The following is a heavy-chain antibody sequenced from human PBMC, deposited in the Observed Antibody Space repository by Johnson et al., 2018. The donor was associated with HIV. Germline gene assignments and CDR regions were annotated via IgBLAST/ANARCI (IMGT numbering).Heavy chain of an antibody. Sequence: VQLVESGGGLIQPGGSLRLSCAASGFTVSSNYMSWVRQAPGKGLEWVSVIYSGSNTYHADSVTGRFTISRDNSKNILYLQMNSLRADDTAVYYCARCILTGYYSHDAFEIGGQGTMVTVSS. J-gene: IGHJ3*02. D-gene: IGHD3-9*01. CDR2: IYSGSNT. CDR3: ARCILTGYYSHDAFEI. V-gene: IGHV3-53*01. CDR1: GFTVSSNY.